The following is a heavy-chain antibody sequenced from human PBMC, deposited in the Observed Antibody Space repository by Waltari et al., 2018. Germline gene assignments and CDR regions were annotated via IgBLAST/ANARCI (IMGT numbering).Heavy chain of an antibody. CDR1: GVTFEDNA. V-gene: IGHV3-9*01. J-gene: IGHJ4*02. D-gene: IGHD3-10*01. CDR3: VKDDLPGGAGY. Sequence: EVQLVESGGGLVQPGRSLVLSCARSGVTFEDNAMHWARQAPGKGLEWVSSIPWNGGVDYADSVKGRFTISRDSAKNFLYLQMNSLRDEDTAFYYCVKDDLPGGAGYWGQGTLVAVSS. CDR2: IPWNGGV.